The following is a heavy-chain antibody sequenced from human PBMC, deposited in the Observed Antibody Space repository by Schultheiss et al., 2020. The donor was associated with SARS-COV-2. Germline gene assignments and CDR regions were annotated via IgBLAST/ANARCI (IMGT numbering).Heavy chain of an antibody. CDR2: ISSSGSTI. CDR3: ASMGNDYGGPDDY. D-gene: IGHD4-23*01. V-gene: IGHV3-11*01. J-gene: IGHJ4*02. Sequence: GGSLRLSCAASGFTFSDYYMSWIRQAPGKGLEWVSYISSSGSTIYYADSVKGRFTISRDNSKNTLYLQMNSLRAEDTAVYYCASMGNDYGGPDDYWGQGTLVTVSS. CDR1: GFTFSDYY.